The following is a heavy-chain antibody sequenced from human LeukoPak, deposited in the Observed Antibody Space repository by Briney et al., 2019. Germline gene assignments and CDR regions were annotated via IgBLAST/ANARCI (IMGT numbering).Heavy chain of an antibody. CDR1: GFTFSSYW. Sequence: LPGGSLRLSCAASGFTFSSYWMSWVRQAPGKGLEWVANIKQDGSEKYYVDSVKGRFTISRDNAKNSLYLQMNSLRAEDTAVYYCARDGDADYSSGWGSISYYYYMDVWGKGTTVTVSS. J-gene: IGHJ6*03. CDR2: IKQDGSEK. V-gene: IGHV3-7*01. D-gene: IGHD6-19*01. CDR3: ARDGDADYSSGWGSISYYYYMDV.